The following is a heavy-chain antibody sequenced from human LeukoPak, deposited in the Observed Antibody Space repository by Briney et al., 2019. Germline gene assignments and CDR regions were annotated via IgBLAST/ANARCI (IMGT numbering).Heavy chain of an antibody. D-gene: IGHD2-2*01. CDR1: GFTFSSYG. V-gene: IGHV3-23*01. J-gene: IGHJ4*02. Sequence: GGSLRLSCAASGFTFSSYGMSWVRQAPGKGLEWVSAISGSGGSTYYADSVKGRFTISRDNSKNTLYLQMNSLRAEDTAVYYCAKEMEGTNTNIVVVPAAMLDYWGQGTLVTVSS. CDR2: ISGSGGST. CDR3: AKEMEGTNTNIVVVPAAMLDY.